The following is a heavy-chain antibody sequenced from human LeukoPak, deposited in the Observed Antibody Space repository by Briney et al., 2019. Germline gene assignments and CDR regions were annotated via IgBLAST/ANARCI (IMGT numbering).Heavy chain of an antibody. Sequence: SESLSLTCIVSGGSISGNYYWGWIRQPPGKGLEWIGSIFYSGKSNYNPSLKNRVSVSVDTSKNQFFLKLTSVTVADTAVYFCARLGDVEVNGGTLDYWGRGTLVTVSS. V-gene: IGHV4-39*01. D-gene: IGHD3-16*01. J-gene: IGHJ4*02. CDR1: GGSISGNYY. CDR2: IFYSGKS. CDR3: ARLGDVEVNGGTLDY.